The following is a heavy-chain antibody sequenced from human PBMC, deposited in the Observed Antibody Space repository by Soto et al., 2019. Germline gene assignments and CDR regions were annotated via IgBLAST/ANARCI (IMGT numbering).Heavy chain of an antibody. CDR3: VRDVYYAFDS. CDR2: IGTTGNTI. CDR1: GCTFSSYS. V-gene: IGHV3-48*01. Sequence: GGSLRLSCAASGCTFSSYSMNWVRQAPGKGLECVSYIGTTGNTIYYSDSVKGRFTISRDNAKNSLFLQMDSLRAEDTAVYYCVRDVYYAFDSWGQGSMVTVSS. D-gene: IGHD3-10*01. J-gene: IGHJ4*02.